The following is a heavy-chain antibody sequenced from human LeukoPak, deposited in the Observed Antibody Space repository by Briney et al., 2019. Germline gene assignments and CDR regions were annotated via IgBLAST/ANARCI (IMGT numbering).Heavy chain of an antibody. V-gene: IGHV1-18*01. J-gene: IGHJ6*02. CDR2: ISAYNGNT. Sequence: ASVKVSCKASGYTFTSYGISWVRQAPGQGLEWMGWISAYNGNTNYAQKLQGRVTMTTDTSTSTAYMEPRSLRSDDTAVYYCARVGGSPYYYYGMDVWGQGTTVTVSS. CDR3: ARVGGSPYYYYGMDV. CDR1: GYTFTSYG. D-gene: IGHD6-13*01.